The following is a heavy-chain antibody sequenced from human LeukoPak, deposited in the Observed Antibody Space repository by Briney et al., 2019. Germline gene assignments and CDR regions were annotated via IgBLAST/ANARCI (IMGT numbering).Heavy chain of an antibody. CDR2: ISAYNGNT. CDR1: GYTFTSYG. CDR3: SLMDRVVNDY. J-gene: IGHJ4*02. Sequence: ASVKVPCKASGYTFTSYGISWVRQAPGQGLEWMGWISAYNGNTNYAQKLQGRVTMTTDTSTSTAYMELRSLRSDDTAVYYCSLMDRVVNDYWGQGTLVTVSS. V-gene: IGHV1-18*01. D-gene: IGHD3-3*01.